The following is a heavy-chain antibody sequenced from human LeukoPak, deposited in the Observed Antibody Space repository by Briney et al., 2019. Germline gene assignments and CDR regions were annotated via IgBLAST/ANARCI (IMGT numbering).Heavy chain of an antibody. CDR3: ARDRYYYDSSGSIFDY. Sequence: SETLSLTCTVSGYSISSGYYWGWIRQPPGKGLEWIGSIYHSGRTFYNPSLKSRVTISVDTSKNQFSLKLTSVTAADTAVYYCARDRYYYDSSGSIFDYWGQGTLVTVSS. D-gene: IGHD3-22*01. CDR2: IYHSGRT. CDR1: GYSISSGYY. J-gene: IGHJ4*02. V-gene: IGHV4-38-2*02.